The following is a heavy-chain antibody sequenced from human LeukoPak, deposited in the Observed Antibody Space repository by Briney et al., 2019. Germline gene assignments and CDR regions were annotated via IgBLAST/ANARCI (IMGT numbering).Heavy chain of an antibody. Sequence: GGPLRLPCAASGFTLSSFGMTWVRQAPGKGLEWVAFIHYDGIHTYYVDSVKGRFTISRDNSKNTLYLQMNSLRTEDTAVYYCAKGYSSAWYDFDCWGQGALVTVSS. CDR2: IHYDGIHT. CDR3: AKGYSSAWYDFDC. CDR1: GFTLSSFG. J-gene: IGHJ4*02. D-gene: IGHD6-19*01. V-gene: IGHV3-30*02.